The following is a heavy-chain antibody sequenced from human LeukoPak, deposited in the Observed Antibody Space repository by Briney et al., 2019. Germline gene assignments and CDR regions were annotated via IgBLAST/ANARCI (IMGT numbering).Heavy chain of an antibody. CDR3: ARQRDAYFDY. CDR2: IYHSGST. J-gene: IGHJ4*02. CDR1: GGSFSGYY. V-gene: IGHV4-34*01. D-gene: IGHD5-24*01. Sequence: SETLSLTCAVYGGSFSGYYWSWIRQPPGKGLEWIGSIYHSGSTYYNPSLKSRVTISVDTSKNQFSLKLSSVTAADTAVYYCARQRDAYFDYWGQGTLVTVSS.